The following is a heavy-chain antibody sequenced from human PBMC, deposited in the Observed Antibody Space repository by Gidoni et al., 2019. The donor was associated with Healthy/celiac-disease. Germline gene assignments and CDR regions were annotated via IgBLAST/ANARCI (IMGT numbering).Heavy chain of an antibody. V-gene: IGHV4-34*01. CDR2: INHSGST. D-gene: IGHD1-26*01. J-gene: IGHJ4*02. CDR1: GGSFSGYY. CDR3: ARGRWVRY. Sequence: QVQLQQWGAGLLKPSETLSLTCAVYGGSFSGYYWSWIRQPPGKGLEWIGEINHSGSTNYNPSLKSRVTISVDTSQNQFSLKLSSVTAADTAVYYCARGRWVRYWGQGTLVTVSS.